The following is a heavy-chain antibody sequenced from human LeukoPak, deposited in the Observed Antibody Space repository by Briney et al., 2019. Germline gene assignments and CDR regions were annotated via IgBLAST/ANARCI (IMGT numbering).Heavy chain of an antibody. J-gene: IGHJ4*02. D-gene: IGHD5-18*01. CDR1: GFTFSHYC. Sequence: PGGSLTLSCAASGFTFSHYCISWGRQPPPKGLERVANIKQDGSEKYYGDSVKGRFTISRDNAKNSLYLQMNSLRAEDTALYYCATHRGYSYGTAEDFDYWGQGTLVTVSS. V-gene: IGHV3-7*01. CDR2: IKQDGSEK. CDR3: ATHRGYSYGTAEDFDY.